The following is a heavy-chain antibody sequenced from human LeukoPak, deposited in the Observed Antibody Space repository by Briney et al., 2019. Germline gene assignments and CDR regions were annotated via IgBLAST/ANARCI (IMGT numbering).Heavy chain of an antibody. CDR2: ISVYNGNT. V-gene: IGHV1-18*01. CDR1: GYTFTSYG. CDR3: ARDLRATYYYDSSSTAFDY. Sequence: ASVKVSCKASGYTFTSYGISWVRQAPGQGLEWMGWISVYNGNTNYAQKLQGRVTMTTDTSTSTAYMELRSLRSDDTAVYYCARDLRATYYYDSSSTAFDYWGQGTLVTVSS. D-gene: IGHD3-22*01. J-gene: IGHJ4*02.